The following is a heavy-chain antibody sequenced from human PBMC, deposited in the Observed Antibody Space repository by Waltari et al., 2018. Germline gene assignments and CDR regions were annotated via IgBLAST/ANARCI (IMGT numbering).Heavy chain of an antibody. CDR3: ARDFWSGTDYDYYMDV. V-gene: IGHV1-69*01. Sequence: QVQLVQSGAEVKKPGSSVKVSCKASGGTLSSYPFTWVRQAPGQGLEWMGGIIPIFGTTNYAQKFQGRVTIAADDSTSTVFLELSSLRAEDTAVYYCARDFWSGTDYDYYMDVWGKGTTVTVSS. CDR2: IIPIFGTT. D-gene: IGHD3-3*01. CDR1: GGTLSSYP. J-gene: IGHJ6*03.